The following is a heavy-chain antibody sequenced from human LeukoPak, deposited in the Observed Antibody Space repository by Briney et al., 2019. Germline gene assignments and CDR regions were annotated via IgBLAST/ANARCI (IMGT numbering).Heavy chain of an antibody. V-gene: IGHV4-39*01. CDR2: IYYSGST. Sequence: PSETLSLTCTVSGGSISSASYFWGWIRQPPGKGLEWIGTIYYSGSTYYNASLKSRVTMSGDTSRSQFSLRLSSVNVADTAVYYCAKAGVWYSDSSGLYAFDFWGRGTMVTVSS. CDR1: GGSISSASYF. CDR3: AKAGVWYSDSSGLYAFDF. J-gene: IGHJ3*01. D-gene: IGHD3-22*01.